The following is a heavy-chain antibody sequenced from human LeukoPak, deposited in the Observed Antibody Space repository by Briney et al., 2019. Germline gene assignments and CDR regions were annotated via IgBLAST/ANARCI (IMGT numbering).Heavy chain of an antibody. D-gene: IGHD3-3*01. CDR3: ARGGYDFWSGYHPLNWFDP. CDR2: INHSGST. V-gene: IGHV4-34*01. J-gene: IGHJ5*02. Sequence: SETLSLTCAVYGGSFSGYYRSWIRQPPGKGLEWIGEINHSGSTNYNPSLKSRVTISVDTSKNQFSLKLSSVTAADTAVYYCARGGYDFWSGYHPLNWFDPWGQGTLVTVSS. CDR1: GGSFSGYY.